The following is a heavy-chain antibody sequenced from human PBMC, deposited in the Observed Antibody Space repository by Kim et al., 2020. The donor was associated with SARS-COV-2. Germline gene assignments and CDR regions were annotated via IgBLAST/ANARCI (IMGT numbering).Heavy chain of an antibody. CDR1: GFTFSSYG. J-gene: IGHJ3*01. V-gene: IGHV3-30*18. CDR2: ISYDGSDK. CDR3: AKDSPSDFGFDV. D-gene: IGHD3-16*01. Sequence: WGSLRLSCAASGFTFSSYGMHWVRQAPGKGLEWVAVISYDGSDKYYGDSVKGRLTVSRDNSKNTLYLQINSLRAEDTAVYYCAKDSPSDFGFDVWGQGTMVTVSS.